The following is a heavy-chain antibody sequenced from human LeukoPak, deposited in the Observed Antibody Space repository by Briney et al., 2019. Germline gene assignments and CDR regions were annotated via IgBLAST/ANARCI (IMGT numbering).Heavy chain of an antibody. CDR3: ARVYDFWSGYYDWFDP. CDR2: MNPNSDNT. Sequence: ASVKVSCKASGYTFTSYDINWVRQATGQGLEWMGWMNPNSDNTGYAQKFQGRVTMTRNTSISTAYMELSSLRSEDTAVYYCARVYDFWSGYYDWFDPWGQGTLVTVSS. D-gene: IGHD3-3*01. V-gene: IGHV1-8*01. J-gene: IGHJ5*02. CDR1: GYTFTSYD.